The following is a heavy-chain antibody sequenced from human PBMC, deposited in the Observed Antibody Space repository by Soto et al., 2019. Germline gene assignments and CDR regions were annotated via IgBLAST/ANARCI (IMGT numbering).Heavy chain of an antibody. D-gene: IGHD2-15*01. J-gene: IGHJ5*02. CDR1: GFTFSSYD. V-gene: IGHV3-13*01. Sequence: GGSLRLSCAASGFTFSSYDMHWVRQATGKGLEWVSAIGTAGDTYYPGSVKGRFTISRENAKNSLYLQMNSLRAEDTAVYYCARAFCSGGSCRFDPWGQGTLVTVSS. CDR3: ARAFCSGGSCRFDP. CDR2: IGTAGDT.